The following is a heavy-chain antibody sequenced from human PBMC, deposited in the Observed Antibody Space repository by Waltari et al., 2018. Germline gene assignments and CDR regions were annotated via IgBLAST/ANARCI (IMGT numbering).Heavy chain of an antibody. Sequence: QVQLQQWGAGLLKPSETLSLTCAVYGGSFSGYYWSWIRQPPGKGLGWVGEINHSGSPNYNPSLKSRVTIAVDTSKNQFSLKLSSVTAADTAVYYCARRSGRIAARGYWFDPWGQGTLVTVSS. V-gene: IGHV4-34*01. J-gene: IGHJ5*02. CDR2: INHSGSP. CDR1: GGSFSGYY. D-gene: IGHD6-6*01. CDR3: ARRSGRIAARGYWFDP.